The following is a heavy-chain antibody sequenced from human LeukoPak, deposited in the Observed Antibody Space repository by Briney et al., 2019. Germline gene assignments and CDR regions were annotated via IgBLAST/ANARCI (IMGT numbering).Heavy chain of an antibody. Sequence: SETLSLTCTVSGGSIRSYYWSWIRQPPGKGLEWIGNIYYSGSTTYNPSLKSRVTISVDMSKNQFYLKVRSVTAVDTAVYYCAKTGLGPHINYYDSSGYEYYFDYWGQGTLVTVSS. J-gene: IGHJ4*02. V-gene: IGHV4-59*01. CDR1: GGSIRSYY. CDR3: AKTGLGPHINYYDSSGYEYYFDY. D-gene: IGHD3-22*01. CDR2: IYYSGST.